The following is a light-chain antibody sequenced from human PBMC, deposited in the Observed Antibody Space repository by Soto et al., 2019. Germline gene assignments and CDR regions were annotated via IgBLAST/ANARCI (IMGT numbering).Light chain of an antibody. J-gene: IGKJ1*01. V-gene: IGKV3-15*01. Sequence: EIVLTPSPGTLSLSPVERATLSCRASQSVSSNLAWYQQKPGQAPRLLIYGASTRATGIPARFSGSGSGTEFTLTISSLQPEDFAVYYCQQYNNWPPWTFGQGTKVDI. CDR1: QSVSSN. CDR3: QQYNNWPPWT. CDR2: GAS.